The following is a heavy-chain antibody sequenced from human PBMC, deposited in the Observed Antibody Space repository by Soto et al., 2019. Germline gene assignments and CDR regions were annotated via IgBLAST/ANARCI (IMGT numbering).Heavy chain of an antibody. V-gene: IGHV4-39*01. CDR3: ARHSSPYSYSDWFDP. J-gene: IGHJ5*02. CDR1: GGSISSSGFH. D-gene: IGHD1-26*01. CDR2: ISYSGTT. Sequence: SETLSLTCTFSGGSISSSGFHVGWIRQPPGKGLEWIGSISYSGTTYSNPSLKSRVTISIDTSKNQFSLKLSSVTAADTAVYYCARHSSPYSYSDWFDPWGQGTLVTVSS.